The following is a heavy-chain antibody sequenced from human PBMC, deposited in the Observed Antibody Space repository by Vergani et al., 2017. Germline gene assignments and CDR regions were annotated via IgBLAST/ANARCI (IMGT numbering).Heavy chain of an antibody. V-gene: IGHV4-39*01. Sequence: QMQLQESGPGLVKASETLSLTCTVSGDSIISRSYYWGWIRQPPGKGLEWIGSIYNSGNGDSSSSLKSRVTISADTSKNQFSLRLTSVTAADTAVYYCASGKYYSDSTSHFHGRYFDVWAVAPWSLSPQ. CDR2: IYNSGNG. CDR1: GDSIISRSYY. CDR3: ASGKYYSDSTSHFHGRYFDV. J-gene: IGHJ2*01. D-gene: IGHD3-16*01.